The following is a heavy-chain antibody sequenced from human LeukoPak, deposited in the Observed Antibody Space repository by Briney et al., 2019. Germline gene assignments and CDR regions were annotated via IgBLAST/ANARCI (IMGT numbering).Heavy chain of an antibody. V-gene: IGHV4-61*02. Sequence: SETLSLTCTVSGASISSGNYYWSWIRQPAGKELEWIGRIDTSGNTNYNPSLKSRVTISLDMSKNQFSLKLRSVTAADTAVYHCARALTTVTTGTYFDYWGQGTLVTVSS. CDR3: ARALTTVTTGTYFDY. CDR2: IDTSGNT. J-gene: IGHJ4*02. D-gene: IGHD4-17*01. CDR1: GASISSGNYY.